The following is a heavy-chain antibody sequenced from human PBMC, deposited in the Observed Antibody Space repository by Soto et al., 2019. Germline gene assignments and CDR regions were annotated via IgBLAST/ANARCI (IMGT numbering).Heavy chain of an antibody. V-gene: IGHV3-23*01. CDR2: ISGNGVST. J-gene: IGHJ4*02. Sequence: GPLRLPCAAAGFTCVSYAMSRVRQAPGKGLQWVSTISGNGVSTYYVDSVKGRFTISRDNSKKTLYLQMNSLRAEDTAVYYCAKGTGTFDSWGEGALVTVYS. CDR3: AKGTGTFDS. D-gene: IGHD3-9*01. CDR1: GFTCVSYA.